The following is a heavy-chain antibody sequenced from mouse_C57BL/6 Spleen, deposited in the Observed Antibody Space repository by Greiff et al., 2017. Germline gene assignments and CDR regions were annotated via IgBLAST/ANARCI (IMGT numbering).Heavy chain of an antibody. J-gene: IGHJ1*03. V-gene: IGHV2-5*01. Sequence: QVQLKESGPGLVQPSQSLSITCTVSGFSLTSYGVHWVRQSPGKGLEWLGVIWRGGSTDYNAAFMSRLSITKDNSKSQVFFKMNSLQADDTAIYXCAKSGLGRPYWYFDVWGTGTTVTVSS. CDR3: AKSGLGRPYWYFDV. CDR1: GFSLTSYG. D-gene: IGHD4-1*01. CDR2: IWRGGST.